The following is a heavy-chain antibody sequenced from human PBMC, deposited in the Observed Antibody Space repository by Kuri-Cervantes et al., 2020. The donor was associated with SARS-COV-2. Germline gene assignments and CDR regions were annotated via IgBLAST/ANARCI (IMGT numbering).Heavy chain of an antibody. V-gene: IGHV4-30-2*01. D-gene: IGHD6-25*01. CDR1: GGSISSGGYY. CDR3: ARVAAGYFDY. J-gene: IGHJ4*02. CDR2: IYHSGST. Sequence: LRLCCTVSGGSISSGGYYWSWIRQPPGKGLEWIGYIYHSGSTYYNPSLKSRVTISVDRSKNQFSLKLSSVTAADTAVYYCARVAAGYFDYWGQGTLVTVSS.